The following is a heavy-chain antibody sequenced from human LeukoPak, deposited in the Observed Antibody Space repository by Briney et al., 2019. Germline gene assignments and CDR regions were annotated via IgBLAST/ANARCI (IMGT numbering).Heavy chain of an antibody. J-gene: IGHJ5*02. CDR1: GCTVSSYV. V-gene: IGHV1-69*05. D-gene: IGHD5-24*01. Sequence: ASVKVSCKASGCTVSSYVSNWVRQAPGQGLEWMGGIIPIFGTATYAHKSQGTVRITTDESTRTAYMELSSLRPEDTAVYYCARVSLVATIRGYWFAPWGQATLVTVSS. CDR3: ARVSLVATIRGYWFAP. CDR2: IIPIFGTA.